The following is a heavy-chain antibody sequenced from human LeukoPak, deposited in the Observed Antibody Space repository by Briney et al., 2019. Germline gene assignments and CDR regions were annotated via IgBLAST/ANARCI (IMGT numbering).Heavy chain of an antibody. Sequence: ASVKVSCKASGYTFTSYAMNWVRQAPGQGLEWMGWINTNTGNPSYAQGFTGRFVFSLDTSVSTAYLQISSLKAEDTAVYYCAKDRIAVAAGWFDPWGQGTLVTVSS. CDR3: AKDRIAVAAGWFDP. CDR1: GYTFTSYA. V-gene: IGHV7-4-1*02. CDR2: INTNTGNP. D-gene: IGHD6-19*01. J-gene: IGHJ5*02.